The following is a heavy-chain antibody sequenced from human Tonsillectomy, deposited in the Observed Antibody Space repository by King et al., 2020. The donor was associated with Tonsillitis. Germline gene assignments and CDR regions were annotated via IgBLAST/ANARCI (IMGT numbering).Heavy chain of an antibody. D-gene: IGHD3-10*01. CDR2: ISYDGSNK. V-gene: IGHV3-30*03. J-gene: IGHJ1*01. Sequence: VQLVESGGGVVQPGRSLRLSCAASGFTFSSYGMHWVRQAPGKGLEWVAVISYDGSNKYYADSVKGRFTISRDNSKNTLYLQMNSLRADDTAVYYCATSVWFVELSLMKTPEYFQHWGQGTLVTVSS. CDR1: GFTFSSYG. CDR3: ATSVWFVELSLMKTPEYFQH.